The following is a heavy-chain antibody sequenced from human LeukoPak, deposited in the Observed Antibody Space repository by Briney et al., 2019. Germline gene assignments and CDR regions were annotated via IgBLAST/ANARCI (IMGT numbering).Heavy chain of an antibody. J-gene: IGHJ4*02. CDR3: LAATRWLQSELDY. Sequence: SETLSLTCTVSGGSISSSSYYWGWIRQPPGKGLVWNGSIYYSGSTYYNPSLKSRVTISVDTSKNQFSLKLSSVTAADTAVYYCLAATRWLQSELDYWGQGTLVTVSS. D-gene: IGHD5-24*01. CDR1: GGSISSSSYY. V-gene: IGHV4-39*07. CDR2: IYYSGST.